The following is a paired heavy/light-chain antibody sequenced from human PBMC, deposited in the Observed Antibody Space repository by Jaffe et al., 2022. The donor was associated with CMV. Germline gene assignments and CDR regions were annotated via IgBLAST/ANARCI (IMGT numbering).Heavy chain of an antibody. J-gene: IGHJ4*02. Sequence: EVQLVESGGGLIQPGGSLRLSCAASGFNVSSNYMSWVRQAPGKGLECVSVIYTGGSTYYADSVKGRFTISRDNSNNTLYLQMNSLRAEDTAVYYCARGRYTGYFDYWGQGTLVTVSS. D-gene: IGHD2-2*02. CDR3: ARGRYTGYFDY. CDR1: GFNVSSNY. CDR2: IYTGGST. V-gene: IGHV3-53*01.
Light chain of an antibody. CDR2: GAS. J-gene: IGKJ3*01. CDR3: QQYGSSSFT. CDR1: QSVSSNY. Sequence: EIVLTQSPGTLSLSPGERATLSCRASQSVSSNYLAWYQQKPGQAPRLLIYGASSRATGIPDRFSGSGSGTDFTLTISRLEPEDFAVYYCQQYGSSSFTFGPGTKVDIK. V-gene: IGKV3-20*01.